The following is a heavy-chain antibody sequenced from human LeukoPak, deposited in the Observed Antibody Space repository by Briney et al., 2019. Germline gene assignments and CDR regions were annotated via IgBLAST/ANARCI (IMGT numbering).Heavy chain of an antibody. CDR3: AELGITMIGGV. CDR2: ISSSGSTI. J-gene: IGHJ6*04. V-gene: IGHV3-48*03. D-gene: IGHD3-10*02. CDR1: GFTFSSYE. Sequence: GGSLRLSCVVSGFTFSSYEMNWVRQAPGKGLEWVSYISSSGSTIYYADSVKGRFTISRDNAKNSLYLQMNSLRAEDTAVYYCAELGITMIGGVWGKGTTVTISS.